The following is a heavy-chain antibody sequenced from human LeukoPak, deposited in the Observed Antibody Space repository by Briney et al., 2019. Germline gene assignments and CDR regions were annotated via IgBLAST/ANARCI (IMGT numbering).Heavy chain of an antibody. CDR1: GFIFSNYA. Sequence: PGRSLRLSCTASGFIFSNYAMHWVRQAPGKGLEWVAVIFYDGSNKYYADSVKGRFTISRDNSKNTLYLQMNSLRAEDTAVYYCARDGGWYYYGSGSYYYWGQGTLVTVSS. CDR3: ARDGGWYYYGSGSYYY. V-gene: IGHV3-30*04. J-gene: IGHJ4*02. CDR2: IFYDGSNK. D-gene: IGHD3-10*01.